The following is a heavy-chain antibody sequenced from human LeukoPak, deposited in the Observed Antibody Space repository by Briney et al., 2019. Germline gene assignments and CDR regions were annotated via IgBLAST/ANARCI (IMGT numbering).Heavy chain of an antibody. CDR2: IYYSGST. CDR3: ARSQDSSGYYGAAFDI. D-gene: IGHD3-22*01. V-gene: IGHV4-59*08. CDR1: GGSISSYY. Sequence: SETLSLTCAVSGGSISSYYWSWIRQPPGKGLEWIGYIYYSGSTNYNPSLKSRVTISVDTSKNQFSLKLSSVTAADTAVYYCARSQDSSGYYGAAFDIWGQGTMVTVSS. J-gene: IGHJ3*02.